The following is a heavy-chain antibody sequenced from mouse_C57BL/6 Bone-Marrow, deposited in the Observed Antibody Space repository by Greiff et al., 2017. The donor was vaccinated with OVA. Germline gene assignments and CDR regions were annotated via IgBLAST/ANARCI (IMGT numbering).Heavy chain of an antibody. CDR2: INPNNGGT. CDR3: ARRDSSGYGAY. Sequence: VQLQQSGPELVKPGASVKIPCKASGYTFTDYNMDWVKQSHGKSLEWIGDINPNNGGTIYNQKFKGKATLTVDKSSSTAYMELRSLTSEDTAVYYCARRDSSGYGAYWGQGTLVTVS. V-gene: IGHV1-18*01. J-gene: IGHJ3*01. D-gene: IGHD3-2*02. CDR1: GYTFTDYN.